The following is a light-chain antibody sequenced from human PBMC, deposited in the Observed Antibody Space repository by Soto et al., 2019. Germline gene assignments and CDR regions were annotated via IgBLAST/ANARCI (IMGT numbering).Light chain of an antibody. CDR2: WAS. CDR3: QHYYSDFFT. V-gene: IGKV4-1*01. J-gene: IGKJ2*01. Sequence: DIVMTQSPDFLAVPLGERATINCRSSQSLLYSSNNKTYLAWYQHRPGQSPKMLIFWASARESGVPDRFSGSGSETDFTLTISRLQAEDAAVYYCQHYYSDFFTFGQGTRLEIK. CDR1: QSLLYSSNNKTY.